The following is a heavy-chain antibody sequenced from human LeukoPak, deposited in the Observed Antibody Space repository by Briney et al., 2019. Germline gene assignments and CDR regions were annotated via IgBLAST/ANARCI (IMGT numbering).Heavy chain of an antibody. CDR2: IYQSGST. V-gene: IGHV4-38-2*02. D-gene: IGHD1-1*01. CDR3: ARAREPLEYTYYLDY. Sequence: SETLSLTCTVSGYSISSGYYWGWIRQTPEKGLEWIGRIYQSGSTYYNPSLKSRVTISVDTSKNQFSLKLSSVTAADTAVYYCARAREPLEYTYYLDYWGQGTLVTVSS. CDR1: GYSISSGYY. J-gene: IGHJ4*02.